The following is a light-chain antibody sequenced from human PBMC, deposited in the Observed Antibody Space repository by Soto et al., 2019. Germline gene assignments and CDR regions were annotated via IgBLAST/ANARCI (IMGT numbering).Light chain of an antibody. J-gene: IGKJ3*01. CDR2: GAS. CDR3: QQYSSSPFT. CDR1: QSVSSSY. Sequence: EIVLTQSPGTLSLSPGERATLSCRASQSVSSSYLAWYQQKPGQAPRLLIYGASSRATGIPDRFSVSGSGTDFTLTISRLEPEDFAMYYCQQYSSSPFTFGPGTKVDIK. V-gene: IGKV3-20*01.